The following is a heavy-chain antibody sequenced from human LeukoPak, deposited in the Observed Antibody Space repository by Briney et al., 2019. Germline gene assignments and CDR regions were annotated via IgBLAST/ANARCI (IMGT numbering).Heavy chain of an antibody. Sequence: GGSLRLSCAAAALTFSTYWMHWLRQAPGKGLVWVSRIKSDGGTNYADSVKGRFTISRDNAKKTVSLQMNSLTPEDTGVYYCARAPSEIGGYYPESFRHWGQGTLVTVSS. CDR1: ALTFSTYW. CDR2: IKSDGGT. V-gene: IGHV3-74*01. CDR3: ARAPSEIGGYYPESFRH. D-gene: IGHD3-3*01. J-gene: IGHJ1*01.